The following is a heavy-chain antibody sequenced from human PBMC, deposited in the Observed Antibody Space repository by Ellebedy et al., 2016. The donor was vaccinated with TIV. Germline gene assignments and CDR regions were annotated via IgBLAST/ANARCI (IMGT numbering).Heavy chain of an antibody. CDR3: AKYGDYY. CDR2: ISGRGHIT. J-gene: IGHJ4*02. Sequence: GESLKISCAASGFTFSTYALAWVRQAPGKGLEWVSTISGRGHITSYADSVKGLFTISRDNSKNTLFLQMDGLRDEDTALYYCAKYGDYYWGQGTLVTVSS. D-gene: IGHD2-21*02. CDR1: GFTFSTYA. V-gene: IGHV3-23*01.